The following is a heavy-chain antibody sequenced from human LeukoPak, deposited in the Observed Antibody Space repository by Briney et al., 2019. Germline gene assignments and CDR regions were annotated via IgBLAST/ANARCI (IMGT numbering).Heavy chain of an antibody. CDR2: IYSGGST. CDR1: GFTVSSNY. V-gene: IGHV3-53*01. Sequence: GGSLRLSCAASGFTVSSNYMTWVRQAPGKGLEWISLIYSGGSTYYADSVKGRFTISRDNSKNTLYLQMNSLRAENTAVYYCAAYSSCDYWGQGTLVTVSS. CDR3: AAYSSCDY. J-gene: IGHJ4*02. D-gene: IGHD6-6*01.